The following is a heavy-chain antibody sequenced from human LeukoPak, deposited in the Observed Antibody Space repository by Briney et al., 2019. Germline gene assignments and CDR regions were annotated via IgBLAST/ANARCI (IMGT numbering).Heavy chain of an antibody. CDR2: IYYSGGT. CDR3: ARGHYGFDP. D-gene: IGHD3-16*01. CDR1: GFTFSSYA. J-gene: IGHJ5*02. Sequence: GSLRLSCAASGFTFSSYAMSWVRQAPGKGLEWIGYIYYSGGTNYNPSLNGRVTVSVDTSKNQVSLKLTSVTAADTAVYYCARGHYGFDPWGQGTLVTVSS. V-gene: IGHV4-59*08.